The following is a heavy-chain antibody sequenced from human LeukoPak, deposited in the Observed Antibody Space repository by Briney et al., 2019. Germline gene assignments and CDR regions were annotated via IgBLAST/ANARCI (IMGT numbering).Heavy chain of an antibody. J-gene: IGHJ4*02. CDR2: INPNTGGA. D-gene: IGHD6-6*01. CDR1: GYTFSDYY. Sequence: ASVKVSCKASGYTFSDYYIHWVRQAPGQGLEYMGWINPNTGGASYAQKFRVRVTMTRDTSSSTVYMQLSTLTSDDTAVYSCARGRPSAEPPDHWGQGTLVAISS. V-gene: IGHV1-2*02. CDR3: ARGRPSAEPPDH.